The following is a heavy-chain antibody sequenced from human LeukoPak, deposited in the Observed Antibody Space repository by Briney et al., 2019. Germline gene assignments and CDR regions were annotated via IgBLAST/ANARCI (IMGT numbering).Heavy chain of an antibody. J-gene: IGHJ4*02. D-gene: IGHD3-22*01. Sequence: GGSXRLSCATSGFTFSTYWMTWVRQAPGKGLEWVANIKPDGSEKYYMDSVKGRFTISRDNAKNSLYLQMNSLRAEDTAVYYCARDQANYFDSSGFSTYWGQGTLVTVSS. CDR1: GFTFSTYW. CDR3: ARDQANYFDSSGFSTY. CDR2: IKPDGSEK. V-gene: IGHV3-7*01.